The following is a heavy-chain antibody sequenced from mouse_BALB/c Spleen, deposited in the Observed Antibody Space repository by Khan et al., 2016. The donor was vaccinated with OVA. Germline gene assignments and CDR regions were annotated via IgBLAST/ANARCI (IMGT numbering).Heavy chain of an antibody. CDR2: IYPGSGNT. Sequence: QVQLKQSGAELVRPGTSVKMSCKAAGYTFTNYWIGWVKQRPGHGLEWIGDIYPGSGNTNYNEKFKGKATLTADKSFSTAYMQLNSLTSEDSDVDSCERPYDDGSSYATVDDWGHGTSGTVSS. V-gene: IGHV1-63*02. CDR1: GYTFTNYW. D-gene: IGHD1-1*01. J-gene: IGHJ4*01. CDR3: ERPYDDGSSYATVDD.